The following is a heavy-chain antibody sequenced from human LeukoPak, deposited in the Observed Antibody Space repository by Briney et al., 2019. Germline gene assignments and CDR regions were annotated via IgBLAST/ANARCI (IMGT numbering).Heavy chain of an antibody. CDR1: GYTFTSYG. J-gene: IGHJ6*04. CDR3: ARERGRGYCSSTSCYWDYYYGMDV. Sequence: ASVKVSCKASGYTFTSYGISWERQAPGQGLEWMGWISAYNGNTNYAQKLQGRVTMTTDTSTSTAYMELRSLRSDDTAVYYCARERGRGYCSSTSCYWDYYYGMDVWGKGTTVTVSS. V-gene: IGHV1-18*04. CDR2: ISAYNGNT. D-gene: IGHD2-2*01.